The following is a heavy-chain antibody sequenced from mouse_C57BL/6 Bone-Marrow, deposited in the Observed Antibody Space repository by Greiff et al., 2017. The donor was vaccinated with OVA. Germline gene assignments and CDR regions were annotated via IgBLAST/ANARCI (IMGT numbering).Heavy chain of an antibody. J-gene: IGHJ4*01. V-gene: IGHV5-2*01. D-gene: IGHD3-2*02. CDR1: EYEFPSHD. CDR3: ARNSSGYDYYAMDY. Sequence: EVQLVESGGGLVQPGESLKLSCESNEYEFPSHDMSWVRKTPEKRLELVAAINSDGGGTYYPDTMERRFIISRDNTKKTLYRQMSSLRAEDTALYYCARNSSGYDYYAMDYWGQGTSVTVSS. CDR2: INSDGGGT.